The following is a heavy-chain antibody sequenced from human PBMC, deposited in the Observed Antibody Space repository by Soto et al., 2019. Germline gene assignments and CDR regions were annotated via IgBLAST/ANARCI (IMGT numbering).Heavy chain of an antibody. CDR1: GFTFSSYD. CDR3: ARDAGRYGDYVEWYFYL. Sequence: EVQLVESGGGLVQPGGSLRLSCAASGFTFSSYDMHWVRQATGKGLEWVSAIGTAGDTYYPGSVKGRFTISRENAKNSLYLQMNSLRAGDTAVYYCARDAGRYGDYVEWYFYLWGRGTLVTGSS. V-gene: IGHV3-13*01. D-gene: IGHD4-17*01. CDR2: IGTAGDT. J-gene: IGHJ2*01.